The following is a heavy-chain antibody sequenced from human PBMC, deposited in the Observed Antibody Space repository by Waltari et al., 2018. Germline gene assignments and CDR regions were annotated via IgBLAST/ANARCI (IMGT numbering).Heavy chain of an antibody. D-gene: IGHD3-16*02. J-gene: IGHJ4*02. Sequence: PQPPGKGLEWIATIYYTGSTYFNPSLKSRVTISVDPSKTQFSLRLSSVTAADTAVYYCASSYYDYVWGSYRLGDYWGQGTLVTVSS. V-gene: IGHV4-39*01. CDR2: IYYTGST. CDR3: ASSYYDYVWGSYRLGDY.